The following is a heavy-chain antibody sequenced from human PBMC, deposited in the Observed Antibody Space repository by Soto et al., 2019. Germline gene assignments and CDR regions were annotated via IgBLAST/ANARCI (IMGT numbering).Heavy chain of an antibody. CDR3: ARHFDVDPSLDQYYFDL. CDR1: GVSITPYF. V-gene: IGHV4-4*07. CDR2: IYASGRT. J-gene: IGHJ2*01. Sequence: QVQLQESGPGLVKPSETLSLTCTVSGVSITPYFWSWIRQPAGKAPEWLGHIYASGRTTYNPSLKSRVTIFVSQTQVSLRLTSVTAADTAVYYCARHFDVDPSLDQYYFDLWGRGALVTVSS. D-gene: IGHD3-9*01.